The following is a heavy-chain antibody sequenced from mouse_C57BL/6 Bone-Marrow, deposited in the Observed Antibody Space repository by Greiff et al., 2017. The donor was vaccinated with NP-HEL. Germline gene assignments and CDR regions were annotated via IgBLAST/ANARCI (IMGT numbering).Heavy chain of an antibody. D-gene: IGHD1-1*01. V-gene: IGHV1-55*01. CDR1: GYTFTSYW. Sequence: VQLQQPGAELVKPGASVKMSCKASGYTFTSYWITWVKQRPGQGLEWIGDIYPGSGSTNYNEKFKSKATLTVDTSSSTAYMQLSSLTSEDSAVYYCARASFYYGTRYWYFDVWGTGTTVTVSS. CDR2: IYPGSGST. J-gene: IGHJ1*03. CDR3: ARASFYYGTRYWYFDV.